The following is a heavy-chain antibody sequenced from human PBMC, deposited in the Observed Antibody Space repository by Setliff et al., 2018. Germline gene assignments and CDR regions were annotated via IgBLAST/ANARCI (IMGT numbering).Heavy chain of an antibody. CDR2: IRSKIYGGTT. CDR1: GFTFGDYA. J-gene: IGHJ5*02. Sequence: GGSLRLSCTASGFTFGDYAMSWVRQAPGKGLEWVGFIRSKIYGGTTEYAASVKGRFTISRDDSKSIAYLQMNSLKTEDTAVYYCTRVRGYLFDPWGQGTLVTVSS. CDR3: TRVRGYLFDP. D-gene: IGHD6-25*01. V-gene: IGHV3-49*04.